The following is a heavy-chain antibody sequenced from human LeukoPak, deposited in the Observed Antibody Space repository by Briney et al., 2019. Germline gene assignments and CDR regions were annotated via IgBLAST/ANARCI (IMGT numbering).Heavy chain of an antibody. CDR1: GDTFTGYY. D-gene: IGHD5-24*01. J-gene: IGHJ4*02. CDR3: ATRRRDGYNILFDY. CDR2: INPNSGGT. V-gene: IGHV1-2*02. Sequence: ASVKVSCKASGDTFTGYYMHWVRQAPGQGLEWMGWINPNSGGTNYAQKFQGRVTMTRDTSISTAYMELSRLRSDDTAVYYCATRRRDGYNILFDYWGQGTLVTVSS.